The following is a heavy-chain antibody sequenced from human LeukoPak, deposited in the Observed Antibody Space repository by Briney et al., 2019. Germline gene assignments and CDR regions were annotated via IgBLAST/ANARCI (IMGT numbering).Heavy chain of an antibody. CDR1: GYTLTGYY. CDR3: HQGYCSGGSCYGGDYYYGMDV. CDR2: INPNSGGT. V-gene: IGHV1-2*02. J-gene: IGHJ6*02. Sequence: ASVKVSCKASGYTLTGYYMHWVRQAPGQGLEWMGWINPNSGGTNYAQKFQGRVTMTRDTSISTAYMELSRLRSDDTAVYYCHQGYCSGGSCYGGDYYYGMDVWGQGTTVTVSS. D-gene: IGHD2-15*01.